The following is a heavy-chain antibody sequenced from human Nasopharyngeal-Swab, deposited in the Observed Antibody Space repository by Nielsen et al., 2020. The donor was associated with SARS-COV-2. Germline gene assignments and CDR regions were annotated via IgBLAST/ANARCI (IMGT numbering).Heavy chain of an antibody. V-gene: IGHV3-30*04. CDR3: ARGNGSYYLYIWDN. CDR2: ISYDGSSS. J-gene: IGHJ4*02. Sequence: GGSLRLSCAASGFTFTSYAMHWVRQAPGKGLEWVAVISYDGSSSYYEDSVKGRFIISRDNSKNTLYLRMNSLRAEDTAVYYCARGNGSYYLYIWDNWGQGTLVTVSS. D-gene: IGHD1-26*01. CDR1: GFTFTSYA.